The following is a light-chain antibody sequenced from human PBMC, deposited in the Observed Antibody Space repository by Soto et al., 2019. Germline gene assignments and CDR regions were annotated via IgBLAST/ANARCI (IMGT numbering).Light chain of an antibody. CDR1: SSVVGGYNY. V-gene: IGLV2-8*01. CDR3: SSYAASNNFYFV. CDR2: EVT. J-gene: IGLJ3*02. Sequence: QSALTQPPSASGSPGQSVTISCTGISSVVGGYNYVSWYQQYPGRAPKLMIYEVTKRPSGVPDRFSGSKSGNTASLTVSGLQAEDEAYYYCSSYAASNNFYFVFGGGTKLTVL.